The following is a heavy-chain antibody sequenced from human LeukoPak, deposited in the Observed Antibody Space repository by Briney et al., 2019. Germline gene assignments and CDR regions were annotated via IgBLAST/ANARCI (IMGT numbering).Heavy chain of an antibody. CDR1: GFTFSSYA. Sequence: GRSLRLSCAASGFTFSSYAMHWVRQAPGKGLEWVAVISYDGSNKYCADSVKGRFTISRDNSKNTLYLQMNSLRAEDTAVYYCARGYSGWDKYYFDYWGQGTLVTVSS. CDR2: ISYDGSNK. V-gene: IGHV3-30*04. J-gene: IGHJ4*02. CDR3: ARGYSGWDKYYFDY. D-gene: IGHD6-19*01.